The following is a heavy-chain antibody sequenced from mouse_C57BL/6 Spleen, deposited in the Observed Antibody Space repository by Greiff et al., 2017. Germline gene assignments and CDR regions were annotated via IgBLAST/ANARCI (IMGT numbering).Heavy chain of an antibody. CDR2: IDPSDSYT. CDR3: ASYGSRFAY. CDR1: GYTFPSYW. D-gene: IGHD1-1*01. V-gene: IGHV1-50*01. Sequence: QVQLQQPGAELVKPGASVKLSCKASGYTFPSYWMQWVKQRPGQGLGWIGEIDPSDSYTNYNQKFKGKATLTVDTSSSTAYMQLSSLTSEDSAVYYCASYGSRFAYWGQGTLVTVSA. J-gene: IGHJ3*01.